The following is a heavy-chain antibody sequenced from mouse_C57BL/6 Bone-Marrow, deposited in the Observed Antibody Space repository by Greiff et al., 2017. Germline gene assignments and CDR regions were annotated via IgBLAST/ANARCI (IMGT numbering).Heavy chain of an antibody. CDR3: ARWGGSSYSYCYLDF. D-gene: IGHD1-1*01. CDR2: ISYSGST. J-gene: IGHJ1*03. Sequence: EVMLVESGPGLAKPSQSLSLTCSVTGYSITSDYWNWIRQFPGNKLEYMGYISYSGSTYYNPSLKSRISITGDTSKNQDYLQLNSVTTEDTATYYCARWGGSSYSYCYLDFWGKGTTVTVSS. V-gene: IGHV3-8*01. CDR1: GYSITSDY.